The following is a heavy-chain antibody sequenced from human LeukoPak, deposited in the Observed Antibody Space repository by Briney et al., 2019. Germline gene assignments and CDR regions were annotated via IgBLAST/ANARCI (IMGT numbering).Heavy chain of an antibody. CDR2: IYYSGMT. CDR1: GGSISSYY. D-gene: IGHD4-17*01. Sequence: SETLSLTCTVSGGSISSYYWSWIRQPPGKGLEWIGYIYYSGMTIYNPSLKSRVTISLDTSKNQFSLKLSSVTAADTAVYYCASADYDDYYIDFWGQGTLVTVSS. CDR3: ASADYDDYYIDF. V-gene: IGHV4-59*01. J-gene: IGHJ4*02.